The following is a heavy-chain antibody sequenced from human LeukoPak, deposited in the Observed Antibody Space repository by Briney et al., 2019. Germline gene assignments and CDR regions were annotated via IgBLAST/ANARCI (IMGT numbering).Heavy chain of an antibody. Sequence: GGSLRLSCAASGFTFRDYAMSWVRQAPGKGLEWVSGIGDTGVSTYYTDSVKGRFTISRDKSKNTLYLQMNSLRTEDTAVYYCAKGAIAAAGMGGYFDYWGQGTLVTVSS. D-gene: IGHD6-13*01. CDR1: GFTFRDYA. V-gene: IGHV3-23*01. CDR2: IGDTGVST. CDR3: AKGAIAAAGMGGYFDY. J-gene: IGHJ4*02.